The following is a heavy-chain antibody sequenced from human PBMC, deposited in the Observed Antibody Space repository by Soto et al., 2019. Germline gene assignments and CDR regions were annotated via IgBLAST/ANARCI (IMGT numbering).Heavy chain of an antibody. D-gene: IGHD4-17*01. J-gene: IGHJ4*02. CDR2: INTDGSST. V-gene: IGHV3-74*01. CDR3: AKDLHYGASDF. Sequence: EVQLVESGGGLVHPGGSLRLSCAASGFTFSNYSMHWVRQVPGKGLEWVSRINTDGSSTGYAASVKGRFTISRDNAKSTLYVQMNSLRAEDTAVYYCAKDLHYGASDFWGQGTLVTVSS. CDR1: GFTFSNYS.